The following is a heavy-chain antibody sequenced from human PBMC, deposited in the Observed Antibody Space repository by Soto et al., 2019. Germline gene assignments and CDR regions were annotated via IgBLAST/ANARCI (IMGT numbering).Heavy chain of an antibody. Sequence: GGSLRLSCAASGFTFSSYGMHWVRQAPGKGLEWVAVISYDGSNKYYADSVKGRFTISRDNSKNTLYLQMNSLRAEDTAVYYWARDYCISTSCEGGVWGQGTTVTVSS. V-gene: IGHV3-30*03. D-gene: IGHD2-2*01. CDR3: ARDYCISTSCEGGV. CDR2: ISYDGSNK. CDR1: GFTFSSYG. J-gene: IGHJ6*02.